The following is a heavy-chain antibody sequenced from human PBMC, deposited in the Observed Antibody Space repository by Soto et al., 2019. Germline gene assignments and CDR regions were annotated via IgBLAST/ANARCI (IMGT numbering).Heavy chain of an antibody. J-gene: IGHJ6*02. Sequence: LRLSCAASGFTFSSYGMHWVRQAPGKGLEWVAVIWYDGSNKYYADSVKGRFTISRDNSKNTLYLQMNSLRAEDTAVYYCARGMVTTHYYYYGMDVWGQGTTVTVSS. CDR1: GFTFSSYG. D-gene: IGHD2-21*02. CDR3: ARGMVTTHYYYYGMDV. CDR2: IWYDGSNK. V-gene: IGHV3-33*01.